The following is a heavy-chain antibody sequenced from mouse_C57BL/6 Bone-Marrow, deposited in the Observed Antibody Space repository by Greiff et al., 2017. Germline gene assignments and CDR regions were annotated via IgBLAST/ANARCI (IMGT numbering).Heavy chain of an antibody. CDR1: GYTFTDYY. J-gene: IGHJ1*03. D-gene: IGHD3-3*01. CDR3: AGLFLWYFDV. CDR2: INPNNGGT. V-gene: IGHV1-26*01. Sequence: EVQLQQSGPELVKPGASVKISCKASGYTFTDYYMNWVKQSHGKSLEWIGDINPNNGGTSYNQKFKGKATLTVDKSSSTAYMELRSLTSEDSAVYYCAGLFLWYFDVWGTGTTVTVSS.